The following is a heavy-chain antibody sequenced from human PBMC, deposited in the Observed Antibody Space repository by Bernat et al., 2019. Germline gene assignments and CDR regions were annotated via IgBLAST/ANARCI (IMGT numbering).Heavy chain of an antibody. CDR1: GFTFSSYG. CDR3: AKDGHYVVDY. V-gene: IGHV3-30*18. Sequence: VQLVESGGGLVQPGGSLRLSCAASGFTFSSYGMHWVRQAPGKGLEWVAVISYDGSNKYYADSVKGRFTISRDNSKNTLYLQMNSLRAEDTAVYYCAKDGHYVVDYWGQGTLVTVSS. CDR2: ISYDGSNK. D-gene: IGHD3-16*01. J-gene: IGHJ4*02.